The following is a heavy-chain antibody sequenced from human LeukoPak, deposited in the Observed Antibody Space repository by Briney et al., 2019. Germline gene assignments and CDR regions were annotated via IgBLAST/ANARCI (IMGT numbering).Heavy chain of an antibody. Sequence: PSETLSLTCTVSGGSISRYYWSWIRQPAGKGLEWIGRIYTSGSTNYNPSLKSRVTISVDKSKNQFSLKLSSVTAADTAVYYCARDGVSSGYYFFDYWGQGTLVTVFS. CDR1: GGSISRYY. D-gene: IGHD3-22*01. CDR2: IYTSGST. CDR3: ARDGVSSGYYFFDY. J-gene: IGHJ4*02. V-gene: IGHV4-4*07.